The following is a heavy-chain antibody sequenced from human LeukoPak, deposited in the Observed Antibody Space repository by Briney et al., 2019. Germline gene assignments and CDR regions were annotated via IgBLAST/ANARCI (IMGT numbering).Heavy chain of an antibody. Sequence: GGSLRLSCAASGFTFSSYAMHWVRQAPGKGLEYVSAISSNGGSTYYANPVKGRFTISRDNSKNTLYLQMGSLRAEDMAVYYCARAGYYDILTGYYGYWGQGTLVTVSS. D-gene: IGHD3-9*01. CDR3: ARAGYYDILTGYYGY. CDR1: GFTFSSYA. V-gene: IGHV3-64*01. J-gene: IGHJ4*02. CDR2: ISSNGGST.